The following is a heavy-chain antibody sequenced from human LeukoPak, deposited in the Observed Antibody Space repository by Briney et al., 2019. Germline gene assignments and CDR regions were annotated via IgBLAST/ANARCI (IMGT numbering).Heavy chain of an antibody. Sequence: PSETLSLTCTVSGGSISSYYWSWIRQPAGKGLEWIGRVYMSGSTNYNPSLKSRVTISVDTSKNQFSLKLSSLTDADTAVYYCARERDYGDRFFDYWGQGTLITVSS. CDR1: GGSISSYY. CDR2: VYMSGST. CDR3: ARERDYGDRFFDY. D-gene: IGHD4-17*01. J-gene: IGHJ4*02. V-gene: IGHV4-4*07.